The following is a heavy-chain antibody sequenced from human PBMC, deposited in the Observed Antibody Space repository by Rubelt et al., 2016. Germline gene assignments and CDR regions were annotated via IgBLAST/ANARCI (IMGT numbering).Heavy chain of an antibody. D-gene: IGHD3-9*01. J-gene: IGHJ4*02. V-gene: IGHV3-33*01. CDR3: AREKYYDILTGYYGPYFDY. CDR2: IWYDGSNK. Sequence: GLEWVAVIWYDGSNKYYADSVKGRFTISRDNSKNTLYLQMNSLRAEDTAVYYCAREKYYDILTGYYGPYFDYWGQGTLVTVSS.